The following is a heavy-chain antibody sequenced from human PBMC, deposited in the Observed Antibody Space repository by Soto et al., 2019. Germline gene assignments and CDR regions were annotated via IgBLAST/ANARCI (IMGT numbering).Heavy chain of an antibody. Sequence: GGSLRLSCAASGFTFSTYAMSWVRQAPGKGLEWVSTISGSGGSTYYADSVKGRFTISRDNSKNTLYLQMNSLRAEDTAVYYCAKVKHPPGSPYSSGSKDVWGQGTTVTVSS. CDR3: AKVKHPPGSPYSSGSKDV. CDR2: ISGSGGST. CDR1: GFTFSTYA. J-gene: IGHJ6*02. D-gene: IGHD6-19*01. V-gene: IGHV3-23*01.